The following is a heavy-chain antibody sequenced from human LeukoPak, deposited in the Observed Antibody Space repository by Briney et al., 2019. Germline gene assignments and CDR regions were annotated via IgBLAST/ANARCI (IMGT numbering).Heavy chain of an antibody. CDR3: AGTFYYGSGSPEPFDY. CDR2: IYTSGST. Sequence: SETLSLTCTVSGGSISSYYWSWIRQPPGKGLEWIGYIYTSGSTNYNPSLKSRVTISVDTSKNQFSLKLTSVTAADTAVYYCAGTFYYGSGSPEPFDYWGQGTLVTVSS. CDR1: GGSISSYY. D-gene: IGHD3-10*01. V-gene: IGHV4-4*08. J-gene: IGHJ4*02.